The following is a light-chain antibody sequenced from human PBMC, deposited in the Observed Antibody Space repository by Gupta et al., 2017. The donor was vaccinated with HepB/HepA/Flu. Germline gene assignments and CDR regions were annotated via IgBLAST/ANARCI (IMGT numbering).Light chain of an antibody. CDR2: DVS. Sequence: QPALTQPASVSGSLGQSITISCAGTSSYFGDFNYVSWYQQRPGKAPKLLICDVSSRPSGISDRFSGSKSGNTASLTISGLQAEDEAMYYCSSFTYTTTLVVFGGGTNLTVL. J-gene: IGLJ2*01. CDR3: SSFTYTTTLVV. V-gene: IGLV2-14*03. CDR1: SSYFGDFNY.